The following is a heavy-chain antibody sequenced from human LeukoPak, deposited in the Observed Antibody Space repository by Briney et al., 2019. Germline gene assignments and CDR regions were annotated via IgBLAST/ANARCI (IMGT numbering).Heavy chain of an antibody. CDR3: ARDRSQRAYSYGPDGE. D-gene: IGHD5-18*01. CDR2: ISYGGSNK. CDR1: GCTFSSYS. V-gene: IGHV3-30*01. J-gene: IGHJ4*02. Sequence: GGSLRLSCAASGCTFSSYSMHWIRQAPGKGLEWAAVISYGGSNKFYADSVKGGFTISRDNYKNSLFLQMNILRAEDTALYYWARDRSQRAYSYGPDGEWGQPTNVT.